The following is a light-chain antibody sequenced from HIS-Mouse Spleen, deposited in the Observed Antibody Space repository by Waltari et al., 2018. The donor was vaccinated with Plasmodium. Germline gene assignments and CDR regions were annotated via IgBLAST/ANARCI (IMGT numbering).Light chain of an antibody. Sequence: SYELTQPPSVSVSPGQTASITCSGDKLGDKYACWYQQKPGQSPVLVIYQDSKRPSGIAERFSGSNSGKAATLTSSGTQAMDEADDYWQAWDSSTAVVFGGGTKLTVL. J-gene: IGLJ2*01. V-gene: IGLV3-1*01. CDR3: QAWDSSTAVV. CDR2: QDS. CDR1: KLGDKY.